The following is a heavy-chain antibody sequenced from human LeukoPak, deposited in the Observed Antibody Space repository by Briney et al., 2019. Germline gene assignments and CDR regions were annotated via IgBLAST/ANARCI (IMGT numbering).Heavy chain of an antibody. CDR1: GFTFSNAW. V-gene: IGHV3-71*01. J-gene: IGHJ4*02. CDR2: IRSKAYGGTT. Sequence: GGSLRLSCAASGFTFSNAWMSWVRQAPGKGLEWIGFIRSKAYGGTTEYAASVKGRFTISRDDSKSIAYLQMNSLKTEDTAVYYCAKDYDDYGDYWYFDYWGQGTLVTVSS. CDR3: AKDYDDYGDYWYFDY. D-gene: IGHD4-17*01.